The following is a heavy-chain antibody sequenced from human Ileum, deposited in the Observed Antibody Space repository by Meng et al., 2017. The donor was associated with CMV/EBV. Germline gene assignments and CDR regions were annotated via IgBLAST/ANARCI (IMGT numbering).Heavy chain of an antibody. Sequence: CSASGFPFSSFAMHWVHQAPGKGLEWVAFIRSDGSDIYYADSVKGRFTVSRDNSKNTLYLQMNNLRPEDTGVYYCANARGTYSAFDYWGQGTVVTV. CDR1: GFPFSSFA. D-gene: IGHD1-26*01. CDR2: IRSDGSDI. V-gene: IGHV3-30*02. CDR3: ANARGTYSAFDY. J-gene: IGHJ4*02.